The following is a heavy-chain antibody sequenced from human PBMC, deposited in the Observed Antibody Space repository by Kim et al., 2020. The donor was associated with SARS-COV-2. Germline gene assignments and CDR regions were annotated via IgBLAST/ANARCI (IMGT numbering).Heavy chain of an antibody. CDR2: ISSSSSYI. V-gene: IGHV3-21*01. Sequence: GGSLRLSCAASGFTFSSYSMNWVRQAPGKGLEWVSSISSSSSYIYYADSVKGRFTISRDNAKNSLYLQMNSLRAEDTAVYYCARRLRFLEWFVVTQHVGVDYYGMDVWGQGTTVTVSS. CDR3: ARRLRFLEWFVVTQHVGVDYYGMDV. CDR1: GFTFSSYS. J-gene: IGHJ6*02. D-gene: IGHD3-3*01.